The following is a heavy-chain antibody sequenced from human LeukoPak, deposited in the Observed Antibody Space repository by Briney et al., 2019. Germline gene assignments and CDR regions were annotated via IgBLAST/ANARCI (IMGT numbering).Heavy chain of an antibody. Sequence: PGGSLGLSCAASGSTFSSYAMHWVRQAPGKGLEWVAVISYDGSNKYYADSVKGRFTISRDNSKNTLYLQMNSLRAEDTAVYYCARVGSYYIFDYWGQGTLVTVSS. D-gene: IGHD1-26*01. CDR3: ARVGSYYIFDY. CDR2: ISYDGSNK. V-gene: IGHV3-30-3*01. J-gene: IGHJ4*02. CDR1: GSTFSSYA.